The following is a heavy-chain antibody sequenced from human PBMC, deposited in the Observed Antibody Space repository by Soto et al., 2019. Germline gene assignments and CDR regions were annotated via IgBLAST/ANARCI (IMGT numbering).Heavy chain of an antibody. CDR3: ARDRSGYDSSGYYPSEYYFDY. D-gene: IGHD3-22*01. Sequence: SETLSLTCTVSGGSISSGGYYWSWIRQHPGKGLEWIGYIYYSGSTYYNPSLKSRVTISVDTSKNQFSLKLSSVTAADTAVYYCARDRSGYDSSGYYPSEYYFDYWGQGTLDPVSS. CDR1: GGSISSGGYY. V-gene: IGHV4-31*03. J-gene: IGHJ4*02. CDR2: IYYSGST.